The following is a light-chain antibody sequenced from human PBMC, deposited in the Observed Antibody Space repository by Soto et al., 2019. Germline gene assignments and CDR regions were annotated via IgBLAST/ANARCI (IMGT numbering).Light chain of an antibody. CDR3: CSYAGRSTFAV. V-gene: IGLV2-23*03. J-gene: IGLJ3*02. CDR1: SSDVATFNL. CDR2: EGS. Sequence: QSALTQPASVSGSPGQSITISCTGTSSDVATFNLVSWYQQYPGKAPKLMIYEGSKRPSGVSNRFSGSRSGNTASLTISGLQAEDEADYYCCSYAGRSTFAVFGGGTKLTVL.